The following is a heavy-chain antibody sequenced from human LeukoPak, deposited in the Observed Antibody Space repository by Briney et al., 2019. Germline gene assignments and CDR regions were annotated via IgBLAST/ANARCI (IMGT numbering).Heavy chain of an antibody. J-gene: IGHJ5*02. CDR2: ISGSGGST. CDR3: VRGYSCGWFDP. V-gene: IGHV3-23*01. D-gene: IGHD5-18*01. Sequence: PGGSLRLSCAASGFTFSIYAMSWVRQAPGKGLEWVSTISGSGGSTHYAASVTGRFTISRDNSKNTLNLQMNSLRAEDTAVYYCVRGYSCGWFDPWGKGTLVTVSS. CDR1: GFTFSIYA.